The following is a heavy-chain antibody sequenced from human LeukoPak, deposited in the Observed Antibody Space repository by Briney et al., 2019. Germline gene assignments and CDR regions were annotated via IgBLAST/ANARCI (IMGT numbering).Heavy chain of an antibody. CDR3: AKGYCSSTSCASSMDV. V-gene: IGHV3-30*02. D-gene: IGHD2-2*01. J-gene: IGHJ6*03. CDR2: IRYDGSTT. CDR1: GFTFGNYG. Sequence: GGSLRLSCAASGFTFGNYGMHWVRQAPGKGLEWVAFIRYDGSTTHYADSVKGRFTISRDNSKNTLYLQMNSPRAEDTAVYFCAKGYCSSTSCASSMDVWGKGTTVTVSS.